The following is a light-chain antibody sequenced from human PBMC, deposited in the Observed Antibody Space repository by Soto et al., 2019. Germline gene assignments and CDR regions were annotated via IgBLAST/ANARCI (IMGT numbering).Light chain of an antibody. CDR1: QSINNR. J-gene: IGKJ1*01. CDR3: QQYASYSPT. V-gene: IGKV1-5*01. CDR2: HAS. Sequence: DIQMTQSPSTLSASVGDRVTITCRVSQSINNRLAWYQLKPGKAPKLLIYHASTLQSGVPSGFSGSGSGTEFTLTISSLQPDDFATYYCQQYASYSPTFGQGTKVGIE.